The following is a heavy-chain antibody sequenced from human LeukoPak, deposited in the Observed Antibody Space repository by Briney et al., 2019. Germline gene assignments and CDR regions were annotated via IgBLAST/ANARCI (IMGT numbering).Heavy chain of an antibody. D-gene: IGHD4-17*01. J-gene: IGHJ4*02. V-gene: IGHV1-18*01. CDR1: GYTFTNYG. CDR2: ISTYNGDT. CDR3: ASGYLGRAGTTDRLDY. Sequence: GASVKVSCKASGYTFTNYGINWARQAPGQGLEWMGWISTYNGDTNYAQKVQGRVTMTTDTSTSTAYMELRSLRSDDTAVYYCASGYLGRAGTTDRLDYWGQGTLVTVSS.